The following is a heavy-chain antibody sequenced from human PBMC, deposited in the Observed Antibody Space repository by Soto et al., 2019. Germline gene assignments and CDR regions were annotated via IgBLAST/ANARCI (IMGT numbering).Heavy chain of an antibody. CDR1: GGSISSYY. V-gene: IGHV4-59*01. D-gene: IGHD6-19*01. CDR2: IYYSGST. Sequence: XETLSLTCTVSGGSISSYYWSWIRQPPGKGLEWIGYIYYSGSTNYNPSLKSRVTISVDTSKNQFSLKLSSVTAADTAVYYCAESRSGWIFDYWGQGTLVTVSS. CDR3: AESRSGWIFDY. J-gene: IGHJ4*02.